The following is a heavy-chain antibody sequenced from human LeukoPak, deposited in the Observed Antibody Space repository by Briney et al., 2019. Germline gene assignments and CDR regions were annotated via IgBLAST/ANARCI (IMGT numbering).Heavy chain of an antibody. D-gene: IGHD3-10*01. CDR3: ARDRFRGLFYGMDV. V-gene: IGHV3-33*01. CDR1: GITFSSYG. CDR2: IWYDGSNK. Sequence: GGSLRLSRAASGITFSSYGMHWVRQAPGKGLEWVAVIWYDGSNKYYADSVKGRFTISRDNSKNTLYLQMNSLRAEDTAVYYCARDRFRGLFYGMDVWGQGTTVTVSS. J-gene: IGHJ6*02.